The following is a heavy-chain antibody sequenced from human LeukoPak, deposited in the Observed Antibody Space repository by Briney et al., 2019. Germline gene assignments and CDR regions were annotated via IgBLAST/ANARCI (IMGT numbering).Heavy chain of an antibody. CDR3: ARVVSGWYVSDYYYYMDV. D-gene: IGHD6-19*01. V-gene: IGHV1-8*01. CDR2: MNPNSGNT. CDR1: GYTFTSYD. Sequence: ASVKVSLKASGYTFTSYDINWVRQATGQGLEWMGWMNPNSGNTGYAQKYQGRVTMTRNTSISTAYMELSNLRSEDTAVYYCARVVSGWYVSDYYYYMDVWGKGTTVTVSS. J-gene: IGHJ6*03.